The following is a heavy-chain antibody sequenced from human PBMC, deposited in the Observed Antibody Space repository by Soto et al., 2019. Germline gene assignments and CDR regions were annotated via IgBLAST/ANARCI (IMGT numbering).Heavy chain of an antibody. J-gene: IGHJ4*02. CDR3: ARESSSSCHDY. CDR1: GYTFTRYA. CDR2: INAGNGNT. V-gene: IGHV1-3*01. Sequence: ASVKVSCKASGYTFTRYAMHWVRQAPGQRLEWMGWINAGNGNTKYSQKFQGRVTITRDTSASTAYMELRSLRSDDTAVYYCARESSSSCHDYWGQGTLVTVSS. D-gene: IGHD6-13*01.